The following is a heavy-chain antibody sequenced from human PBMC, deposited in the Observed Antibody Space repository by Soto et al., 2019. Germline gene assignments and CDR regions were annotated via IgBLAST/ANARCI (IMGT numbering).Heavy chain of an antibody. D-gene: IGHD3-22*01. J-gene: IGHJ4*02. Sequence: SETLSLTCTVSGGSISSSSYYWGWIRQPPGKGLEWIGSIYYSGSTYYNPSLKSRVTISVDTSKNQFSLKLSSVTAADTAVYYCARRSEYYYDSSGHLFDYWGQGTLVTVSS. V-gene: IGHV4-39*01. CDR2: IYYSGST. CDR1: GGSISSSSYY. CDR3: ARRSEYYYDSSGHLFDY.